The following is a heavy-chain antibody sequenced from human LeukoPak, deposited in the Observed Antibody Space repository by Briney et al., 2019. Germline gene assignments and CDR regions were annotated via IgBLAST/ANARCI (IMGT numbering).Heavy chain of an antibody. CDR3: ARQTRDGSGSRGYFFDF. D-gene: IGHD3-10*01. CDR1: GYIFTHNW. J-gene: IGHJ4*02. CDR2: IYPGDSDT. V-gene: IGHV5-51*01. Sequence: GESLKISCQGSGYIFTHNWIGWVRQKPGKGLEWMGIIYPGDSDTRYSPPFEGQVTISVDKSSSTAYLQWSRLKASDTAIYYCARQTRDGSGSRGYFFDFWGQGTLVTVSS.